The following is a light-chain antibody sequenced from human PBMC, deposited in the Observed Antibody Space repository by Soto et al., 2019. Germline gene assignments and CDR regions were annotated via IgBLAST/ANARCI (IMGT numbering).Light chain of an antibody. CDR3: QQRSNWPPIT. V-gene: IGKV3-11*01. Sequence: EIVLTQSPGTLSLSPVERATLSCGASQSVTSNYLAWYQKKPGQAPRLLIYDASNRATGIPARFSGSGSGTDFTLTISSLEPEDFAVYYCQQRSNWPPITFGQGTRLEI. CDR1: QSVTSNY. CDR2: DAS. J-gene: IGKJ5*01.